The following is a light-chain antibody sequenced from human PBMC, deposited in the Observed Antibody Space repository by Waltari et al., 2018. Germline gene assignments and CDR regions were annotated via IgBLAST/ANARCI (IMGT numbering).Light chain of an antibody. J-gene: IGKJ2*01. V-gene: IGKV4-1*01. CDR1: QSVLYSSNNLNY. Sequence: DIVMTQSPDSLAVSLGERATINCKSSQSVLYSSNNLNYLAWYQQKPGQPPKLLVYWASTRESGVPDRFSGSGSATDFTLTISSLQAEDVAVYYCQQFYSTPYTFGQGTKLEIK. CDR2: WAS. CDR3: QQFYSTPYT.